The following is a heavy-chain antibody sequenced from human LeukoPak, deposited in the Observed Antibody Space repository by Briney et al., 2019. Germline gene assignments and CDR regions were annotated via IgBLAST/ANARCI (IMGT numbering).Heavy chain of an antibody. CDR2: ISSSSSTI. D-gene: IGHD6-13*01. CDR1: GFTFSNYS. CDR3: ARGRIAPDY. V-gene: IGHV3-48*01. J-gene: IGHJ4*02. Sequence: GGSLRLSCAASGFTFSNYSMNWVRQAPGKGLEWVSYISSSSSTIYYADSVKGRFTISRDNSENTLYLQMNGLRAEDTAVYYCARGRIAPDYWGQGTLVTVSS.